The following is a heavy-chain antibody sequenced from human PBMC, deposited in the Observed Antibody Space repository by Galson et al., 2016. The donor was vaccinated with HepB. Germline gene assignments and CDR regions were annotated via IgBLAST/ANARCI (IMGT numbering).Heavy chain of an antibody. Sequence: SVKVSCKVSGYTLTELSMHWVRQAPGKGLEWMGGFDPEDGERVFAQKFQGRVIMTEDTSTDTAYMELSNLRSEDTAVYYCATAQTSSQGVSPFLGAMDVWGQGTTVPVSS. J-gene: IGHJ6*02. CDR3: ATAQTSSQGVSPFLGAMDV. CDR2: FDPEDGER. V-gene: IGHV1-24*01. D-gene: IGHD4-23*01. CDR1: GYTLTELS.